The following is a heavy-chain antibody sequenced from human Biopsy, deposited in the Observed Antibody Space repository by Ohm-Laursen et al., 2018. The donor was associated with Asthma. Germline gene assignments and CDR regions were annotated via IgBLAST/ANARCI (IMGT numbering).Heavy chain of an antibody. CDR2: ISWNSATI. CDR1: GFKFDKYT. D-gene: IGHD3-22*01. CDR3: AKVRSDWVITESFDY. J-gene: IGHJ4*02. Sequence: SLRLSCSATGFKFDKYTMHWVRQAPGKGLEWVSGISWNSATIGYADSVEGRFTISRDNAKNSVFLHMDSLRPEDTAFYYCAKVRSDWVITESFDYWGQGVLVTVSS. V-gene: IGHV3-9*01.